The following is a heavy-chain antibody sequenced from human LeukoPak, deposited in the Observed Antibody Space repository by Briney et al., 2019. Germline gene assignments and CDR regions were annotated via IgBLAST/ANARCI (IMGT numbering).Heavy chain of an antibody. J-gene: IGHJ4*02. D-gene: IGHD2-15*01. CDR1: GFSFSSYG. CDR3: ARFRGYCSGGICYPYYFDY. V-gene: IGHV3-21*05. Sequence: GGSLRLSCAASGFSFSSYGMHWVRQAPGKGLEWVSYISSSGSYTNYADSVKGRFTISRDNAKTSLYLQMNSLRAEDTAVYYCARFRGYCSGGICYPYYFDYWGQGTLVTVSS. CDR2: ISSSGSYT.